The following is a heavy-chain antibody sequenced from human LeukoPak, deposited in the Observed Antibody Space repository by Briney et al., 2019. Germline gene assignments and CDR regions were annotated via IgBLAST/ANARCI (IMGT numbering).Heavy chain of an antibody. Sequence: PGRSLRLSCAASGFTFSSYAMHWVRQAPGKGLEWVAVISYDGSNKYYADSVKGRFTISRDNSKNTLYLQMNSLRAEDTAVYYCARHDRIQLWLLLDYRGQGTLVTVSS. CDR3: ARHDRIQLWLLLDY. CDR1: GFTFSSYA. CDR2: ISYDGSNK. D-gene: IGHD5-18*01. J-gene: IGHJ4*02. V-gene: IGHV3-30*04.